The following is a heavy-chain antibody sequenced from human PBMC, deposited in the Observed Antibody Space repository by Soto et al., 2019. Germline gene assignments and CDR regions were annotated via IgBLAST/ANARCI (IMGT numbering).Heavy chain of an antibody. J-gene: IGHJ4*02. V-gene: IGHV4-39*01. CDR2: IYYSGST. D-gene: IGHD4-17*01. CDR3: ASPDLDDYGDYQVSPYFDY. CDR1: GGSISSSSYY. Sequence: SETLSLTCTVSGGSISSSSYYWGWIRQPPGKGLEWIGSIYYSGSTYYNPSLKSRVTISVDTSKNQFSLKLSSVTAADTAVYYCASPDLDDYGDYQVSPYFDYWGQGTLVTVSS.